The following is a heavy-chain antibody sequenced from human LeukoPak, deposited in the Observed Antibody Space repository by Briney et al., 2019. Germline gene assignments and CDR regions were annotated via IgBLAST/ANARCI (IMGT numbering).Heavy chain of an antibody. V-gene: IGHV3-7*01. J-gene: IGHJ4*02. CDR2: IKQDGSEK. Sequence: GGSLRLSCVASGFTFDNYRMGWVRQAPGKGLEWVANIKQDGSEKFYVDSLKGRFTVSRDNTKDTLYLQMNSLRAEDTAVYYCARDRNDIWSGRRGFDYWGQGTLVTVSS. D-gene: IGHD3-3*01. CDR1: GFTFDNYR. CDR3: ARDRNDIWSGRRGFDY.